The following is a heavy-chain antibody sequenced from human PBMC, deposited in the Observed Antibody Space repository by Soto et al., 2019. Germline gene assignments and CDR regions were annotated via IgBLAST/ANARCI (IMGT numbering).Heavy chain of an antibody. CDR2: IIPIFGTA. D-gene: IGHD3-9*01. CDR3: ARAYDILTGSLDY. Sequence: WASVKVSCKASGGTFSSYAISWVRQAPGQGLEWMGGIIPIFGTANYAQKFQGRVTITADKSTSTAYMELSSLRSEDTAVYHCARAYDILTGSLDYWGQGTLVTVSS. V-gene: IGHV1-69*06. CDR1: GGTFSSYA. J-gene: IGHJ4*02.